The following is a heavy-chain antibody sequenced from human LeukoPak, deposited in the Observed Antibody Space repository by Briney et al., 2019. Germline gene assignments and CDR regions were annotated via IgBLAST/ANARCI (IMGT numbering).Heavy chain of an antibody. Sequence: GGSLRLSCAASGFTFSSYSMNWVRQAPGKGLEWVSSVSSSSSYIYYADSVKGRFTISRDNAKNSLYLQMNSLRAEDTAVYYCARDVTPQAVVVVPAAAMVNDYWGQGTLVTVSS. D-gene: IGHD2-2*01. CDR2: VSSSSSYI. V-gene: IGHV3-21*01. J-gene: IGHJ4*02. CDR3: ARDVTPQAVVVVPAAAMVNDY. CDR1: GFTFSSYS.